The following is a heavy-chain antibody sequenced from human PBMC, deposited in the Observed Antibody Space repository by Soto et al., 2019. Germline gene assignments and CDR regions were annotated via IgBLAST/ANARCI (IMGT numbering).Heavy chain of an antibody. D-gene: IGHD3-16*01. CDR1: GYTFSSYG. CDR3: ARVRRKLGEDYYYYGMGV. V-gene: IGHV1-18*04. J-gene: IGHJ6*02. Sequence: QVQLVQSGAEVKKPGASVKVSCKASGYTFSSYGISWVRQAPGQGLEWMGWISAYNGNTNYAQKLQGRVTMTTDTSTSTAYMELRSLRSDDTAVYCCARVRRKLGEDYYYYGMGVWGQGTTVTVSS. CDR2: ISAYNGNT.